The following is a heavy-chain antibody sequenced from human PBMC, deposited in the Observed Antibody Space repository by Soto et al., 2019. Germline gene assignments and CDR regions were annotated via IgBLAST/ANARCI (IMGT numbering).Heavy chain of an antibody. D-gene: IGHD6-13*01. J-gene: IGHJ5*02. CDR3: AKDHQRRVRGTSAP. CDR2: ISGSGGST. V-gene: IGHV3-23*01. CDR1: GFTFSSYA. Sequence: GGSLRLSCAASGFTFSSYAMSWVRQAPGKGLECVSAISGSGGSTYYADSVKGRFTISRDNSKTTLYLQMNSLRAEDTAVYYWAKDHQRRVRGTSAPWGQGPLVTVPS.